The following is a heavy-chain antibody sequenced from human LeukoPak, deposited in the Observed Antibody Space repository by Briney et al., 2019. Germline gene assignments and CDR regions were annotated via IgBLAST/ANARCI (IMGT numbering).Heavy chain of an antibody. CDR2: INQDGSEK. V-gene: IGHV3-7*04. CDR3: ARNSSA. Sequence: GGCLRLSCAASGITISSSWMTWVRQAPGKGLEWVANINQDGSEKNYVDSVKGRFTISRDNAKNSLYLQMNSLRAEDTAVYYCARNSSAWGQGALVTVSS. J-gene: IGHJ5*02. D-gene: IGHD2-15*01. CDR1: GITISSSW.